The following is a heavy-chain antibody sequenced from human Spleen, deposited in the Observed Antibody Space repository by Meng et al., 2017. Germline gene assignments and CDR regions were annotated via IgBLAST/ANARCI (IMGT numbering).Heavy chain of an antibody. J-gene: IGHJ4*01. CDR2: INHSVGT. V-gene: IGHV4-34*01. Sequence: QVHHTWCGDRLYEPSEALSITRVVSGWSCSYYYWSWSRQPPGKGREGIGEINHSVGTNYNPSLKSRVTISVDMSKNQFSLKLSSVTAADTAVYYCARGLLLAALRNWGHGTLVTVSS. CDR3: ARGLLLAALRN. D-gene: IGHD6-6*01. CDR1: GWSCSYYY.